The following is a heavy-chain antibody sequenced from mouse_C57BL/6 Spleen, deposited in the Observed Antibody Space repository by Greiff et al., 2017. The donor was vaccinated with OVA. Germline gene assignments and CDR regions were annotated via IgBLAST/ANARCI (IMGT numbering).Heavy chain of an antibody. CDR3: ARTLYYYGSSSYYFDY. Sequence: VQLQQPGAELVMPGASVKLSCKASGYTFTSYWMHWVKQRPGQGLEWIGEIDPSDSYTNYNQKFKGKSTLTVDKSSSTAYMQLSSLTSEDSAVYYWARTLYYYGSSSYYFDYWGQGTTLTVSS. J-gene: IGHJ2*01. D-gene: IGHD1-1*01. CDR2: IDPSDSYT. CDR1: GYTFTSYW. V-gene: IGHV1-69*01.